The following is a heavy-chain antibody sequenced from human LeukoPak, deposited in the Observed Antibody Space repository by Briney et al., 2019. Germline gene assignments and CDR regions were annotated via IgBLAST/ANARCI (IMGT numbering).Heavy chain of an antibody. CDR1: GGSITNTNYY. Sequence: SETLSLTCTVSGGSITNTNYYWGWIPPPQGMELVYVGSLFYSGSTSYNPSLKSRVTMSIDTSKNHLSLKLNSVTAADTAVYYCAGLFVGEYYGSGYYFDDWGQGTLVTVTS. D-gene: IGHD3-10*01. CDR3: AGLFVGEYYGSGYYFDD. J-gene: IGHJ4*02. V-gene: IGHV4-39*02. CDR2: LFYSGST.